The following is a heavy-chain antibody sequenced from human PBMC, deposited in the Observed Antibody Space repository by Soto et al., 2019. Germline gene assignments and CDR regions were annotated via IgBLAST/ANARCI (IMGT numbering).Heavy chain of an antibody. CDR2: INPNSGGT. CDR1: GYTFTGYY. V-gene: IGHV1-2*04. Sequence: ASVKVSCKASGYTFTGYYMHWVRQAPGQGLEWMGWINPNSGGTNYAQKFQGWVTMTRDTSISTAYMELSRLRSDDTAVYYCARELVAAAGRYYGMDVWGQGTTVTVSS. J-gene: IGHJ6*02. CDR3: ARELVAAAGRYYGMDV. D-gene: IGHD6-13*01.